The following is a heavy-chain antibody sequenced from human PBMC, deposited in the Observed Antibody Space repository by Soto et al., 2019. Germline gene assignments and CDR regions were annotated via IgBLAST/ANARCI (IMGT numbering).Heavy chain of an antibody. J-gene: IGHJ4*02. CDR2: INPNTGGT. Sequence: ASVKVSCKASGYTFTKYYVLWVRQAPGQGLEWVGRINPNTGGTNYAQKFQDRVTMTRDTSITTAYMELSRLRSDDTAVYDCARQLAYCGGDCYTEPIDYWGQGTQVTVSS. CDR3: ARQLAYCGGDCYTEPIDY. CDR1: GYTFTKYY. V-gene: IGHV1-2*06. D-gene: IGHD2-21*02.